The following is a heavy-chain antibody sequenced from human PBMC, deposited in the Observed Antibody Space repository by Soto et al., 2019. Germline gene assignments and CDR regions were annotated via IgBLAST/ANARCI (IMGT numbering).Heavy chain of an antibody. Sequence: SDTLSLTCAVYGGSFSGYYWSWIRQPPGKGLEWIGEINHSGSTNYNPSLKSRVTISVDTSKNQFSLKLSSVTAADTAVYYCARKMPTMIVVVIQNWFDPWGKGTLVTVS. D-gene: IGHD3-22*01. J-gene: IGHJ5*02. CDR3: ARKMPTMIVVVIQNWFDP. CDR2: INHSGST. CDR1: GGSFSGYY. V-gene: IGHV4-34*01.